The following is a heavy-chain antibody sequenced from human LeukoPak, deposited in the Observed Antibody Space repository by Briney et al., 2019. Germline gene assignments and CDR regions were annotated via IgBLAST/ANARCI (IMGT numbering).Heavy chain of an antibody. CDR3: ARVRYSSSSLDY. Sequence: SETLSLTCTVSGGSISSYHWSWIRQPPGKGLEWIGYIYYSGSTNYNPSLKSRVTISVDTSKNQFSLKLSSVTAADTAVYYCARVRYSSSSLDYWGQGTLVTVSS. D-gene: IGHD6-6*01. CDR1: GGSISSYH. J-gene: IGHJ4*02. CDR2: IYYSGST. V-gene: IGHV4-59*01.